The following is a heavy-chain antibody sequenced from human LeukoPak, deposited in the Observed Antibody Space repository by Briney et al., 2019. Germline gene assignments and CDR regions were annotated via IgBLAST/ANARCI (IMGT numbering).Heavy chain of an antibody. Sequence: SETLSLTCTVSGGSISSYYWSWIRQPPGKGLEWIGYIYYSGSTNYNPSLKSRVTISVDTSKNRFSLKLSSVTAADTAVYYCARSDSSGWYFDYWGQGTLVTVSS. J-gene: IGHJ4*02. CDR1: GGSISSYY. V-gene: IGHV4-59*01. CDR2: IYYSGST. CDR3: ARSDSSGWYFDY. D-gene: IGHD6-19*01.